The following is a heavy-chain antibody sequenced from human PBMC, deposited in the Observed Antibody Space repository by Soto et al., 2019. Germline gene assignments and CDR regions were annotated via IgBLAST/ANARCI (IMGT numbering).Heavy chain of an antibody. CDR3: ARKGYSYGGGFDY. V-gene: IGHV4-31*03. CDR1: GGSISSGGYY. D-gene: IGHD5-18*01. J-gene: IGHJ4*02. CDR2: IYYSGST. Sequence: SSETLSLTCTVSGGSISSGGYYWSWIRQHPGKGLEWIGYIYYSGSTYYNPSLKSRVTISVDTSKNQFSLKLSSVTAADTAVYYCARKGYSYGGGFDYWGQGTLVTVSS.